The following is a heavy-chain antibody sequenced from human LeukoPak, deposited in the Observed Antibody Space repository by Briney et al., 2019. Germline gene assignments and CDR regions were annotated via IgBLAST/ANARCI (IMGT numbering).Heavy chain of an antibody. D-gene: IGHD3-10*01. J-gene: IGHJ6*01. CDR3: ASGYYGSVSRPALLYYYYGMDG. Sequence: SGTLCLTCAVSGGSFSGYYLSWIRQPPGKGLEWMGEINHSGSTNYNPYPQSRVTTSSDKSKNKLSLKLSSVTAADTAVYYCASGYYGSVSRPALLYYYYGMDGGGQGSTVSVS. CDR2: INHSGST. V-gene: IGHV4-34*01. CDR1: GGSFSGYY.